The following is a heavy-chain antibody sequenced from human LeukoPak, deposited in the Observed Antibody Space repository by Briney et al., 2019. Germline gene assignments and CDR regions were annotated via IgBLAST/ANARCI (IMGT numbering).Heavy chain of an antibody. CDR2: TYYSGST. V-gene: IGHV4-59*11. D-gene: IGHD6-13*01. CDR3: ARWGSSWEYNWFDP. CDR1: GGSISSHY. J-gene: IGHJ5*02. Sequence: SETLSLTCTVSGGSISSHYWSWIRQPPGKGLEWIGHTYYSGSTNYNPSLKSRVTISVDTSKNQFSLKLSSVTAADTAVYYCARWGSSWEYNWFDPWGQGTLVTVSS.